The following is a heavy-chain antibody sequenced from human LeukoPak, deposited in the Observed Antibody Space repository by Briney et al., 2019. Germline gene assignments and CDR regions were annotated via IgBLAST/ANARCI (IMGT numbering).Heavy chain of an antibody. CDR3: AKDYYDSSGYYRPFDY. J-gene: IGHJ4*02. Sequence: GGSLRLSCAVSGFIVTGNYMTWVRLAPGKGLEWVSTIYSGGTTFYTDSVRGRFTISRDNSKNTLYLQMSSLRAEDTAVYYCAKDYYDSSGYYRPFDYWGQGILVTVSS. V-gene: IGHV3-66*02. CDR1: GFIVTGNY. CDR2: IYSGGTT. D-gene: IGHD3-22*01.